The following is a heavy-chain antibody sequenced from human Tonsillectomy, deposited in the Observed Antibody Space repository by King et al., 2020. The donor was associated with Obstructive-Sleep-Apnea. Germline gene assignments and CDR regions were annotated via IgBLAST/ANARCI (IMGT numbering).Heavy chain of an antibody. J-gene: IGHJ4*02. D-gene: IGHD1-26*01. Sequence: VQLQQWGAGLLKPSETLSLTCAVYGGSFSGYYWSWIRQTPGKGLEWIGEINQSGSTNYNPSLKSRETMSVDTSKNHFSLKLSSVTAADTAVYYCARGSGYVDYWGQGTLVTVSS. CDR3: ARGSGYVDY. V-gene: IGHV4-34*01. CDR2: INQSGST. CDR1: GGSFSGYY.